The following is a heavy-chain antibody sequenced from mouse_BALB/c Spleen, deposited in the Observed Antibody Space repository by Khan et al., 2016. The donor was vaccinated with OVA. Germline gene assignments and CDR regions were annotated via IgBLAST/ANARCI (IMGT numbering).Heavy chain of an antibody. J-gene: IGHJ3*01. CDR2: IDPENGDT. Sequence: VQLQQAGAELVRSGASVKLSCTASGFNIKYYYMHWVKQRPEQGLEWIGWIDPENGDTEYAPQFQDKATMTADTSSNTAYLQLTSLTSEDTADYSCNTGDGYSAWFPYWGQGTLVTVSA. V-gene: IGHV14-4*02. CDR1: GFNIKYYY. CDR3: NTGDGYSAWFPY. D-gene: IGHD2-3*01.